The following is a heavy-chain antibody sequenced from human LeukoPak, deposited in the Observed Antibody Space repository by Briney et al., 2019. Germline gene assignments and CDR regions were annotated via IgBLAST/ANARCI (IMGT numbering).Heavy chain of an antibody. CDR1: GITFNTYT. D-gene: IGHD1-1*01. CDR2: ISSSSSYI. Sequence: GGSLRLSCAASGITFNTYTMNWVRQAPGKGLEWVSSISSSSSYIYYAASVKGRFTISRDNAKNSLYLQMNRLRAEDTAVYYCARERQLERLAFGKEGSAFDYWGQGTLVTVSS. J-gene: IGHJ4*02. V-gene: IGHV3-21*01. CDR3: ARERQLERLAFGKEGSAFDY.